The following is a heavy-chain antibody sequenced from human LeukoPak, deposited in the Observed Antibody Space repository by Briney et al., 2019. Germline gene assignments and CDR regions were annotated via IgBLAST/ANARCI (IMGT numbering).Heavy chain of an antibody. CDR3: ARENWRDGYVGSK. CDR2: IHHSGST. J-gene: IGHJ4*02. D-gene: IGHD5-24*01. V-gene: IGHV4-39*07. CDR1: GGSIVSSTFY. Sequence: SETLSLTCSVSGGSIVSSTFYWGWVRQPPGKGLEWIGIIHHSGSTYYNSSLKSRVTISIDTSKNTLSLKLNSVTAADTAVYYCARENWRDGYVGSKWGQGTLVTVSS.